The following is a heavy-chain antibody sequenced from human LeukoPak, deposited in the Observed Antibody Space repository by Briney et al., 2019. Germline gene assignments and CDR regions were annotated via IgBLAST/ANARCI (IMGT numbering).Heavy chain of an antibody. CDR1: GYTFTSYG. V-gene: IGHV1-18*01. CDR3: ARCLNSGSYCLFDY. CDR2: ISAYNGNT. Sequence: AADKVSCKASGYTFTSYGISWVRQAPGQGLEWMGWISAYNGNTNYAQKHQGRVTMTTHTSTSTAYLELRSLRSDDTAVYYCARCLNSGSYCLFDYWGQGTLVTV. J-gene: IGHJ4*02. D-gene: IGHD1-26*01.